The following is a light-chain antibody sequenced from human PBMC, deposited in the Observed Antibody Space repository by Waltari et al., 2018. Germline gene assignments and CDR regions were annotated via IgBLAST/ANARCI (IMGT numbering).Light chain of an antibody. CDR1: SSNIGAGYD. V-gene: IGLV1-40*01. J-gene: IGLJ2*01. CDR2: GNS. Sequence: QSVLTQPPSVSGAPGQRVTISCTGSSSNIGAGYDVNWYQQLPGKAPKLLIHGNSNRPSGVPDRISGSKSGTSASLAITGLRAEDEADYYCQSYDSSLGGSVFGGGTKLTVL. CDR3: QSYDSSLGGSV.